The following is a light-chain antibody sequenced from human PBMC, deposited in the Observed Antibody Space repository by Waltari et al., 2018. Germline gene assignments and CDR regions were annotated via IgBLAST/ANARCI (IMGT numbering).Light chain of an antibody. V-gene: IGLV2-14*03. CDR1: STDIGGYNF. CDR2: DVT. CDR3: SSYTSSITVI. J-gene: IGLJ2*01. Sequence: QSALTQPAPVSGSPGQSITMSCAGTSTDIGGYNFVSWYQHHPGKTPKLIIYDVTNRPSGVSNRFSGSKTVNTAYLTISGLRAEDEADYYCSSYTSSITVIFGGGTKVTVL.